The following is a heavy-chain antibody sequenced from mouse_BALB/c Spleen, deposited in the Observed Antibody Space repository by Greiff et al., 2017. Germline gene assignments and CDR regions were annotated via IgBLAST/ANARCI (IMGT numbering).Heavy chain of an antibody. CDR3: ADPYAMDY. V-gene: IGHV1-77*01. CDR2: IYPGSGST. CDR1: GYTFTDYV. Sequence: QVQLKQSGPELVKPGASVKMSCKASGYTFTDYVISWVKQRTGQGLEWIGEIYPGSGSTYYNEKFKGKATLTADKSSNTAYMQLSSLTSEDSAVYFCADPYAMDYWGQGTSVTVSS. J-gene: IGHJ4*01.